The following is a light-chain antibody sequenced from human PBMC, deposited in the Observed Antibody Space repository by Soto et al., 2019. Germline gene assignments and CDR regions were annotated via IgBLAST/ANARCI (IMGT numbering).Light chain of an antibody. CDR2: GAS. V-gene: IGKV1-9*01. CDR1: QGISSY. J-gene: IGKJ5*01. CDR3: QQLNSYPIT. Sequence: IQLTQSPSSLSSSLGDRVSSTWGASQGISSYLGWYQQNQGKAPKLLMYGASTLQSGVPSRFSGSESGTDVTITISRLQQEDCSTYYCQQLNSYPITFGQGTRLEIK.